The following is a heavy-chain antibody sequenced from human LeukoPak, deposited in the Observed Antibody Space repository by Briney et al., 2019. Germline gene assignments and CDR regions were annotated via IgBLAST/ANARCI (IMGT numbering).Heavy chain of an antibody. D-gene: IGHD1-26*01. Sequence: PGGSPRLSCAASGFTVSTNYMNWIRQAPGKGLEWVSYISSSSSYTNYADSVKGRFTISRDNAKNSLYLQMNSLRAEDTAVYYCAREFAAVGATNYWGQGTLVTVSS. CDR1: GFTVSTNY. CDR3: AREFAAVGATNY. V-gene: IGHV3-11*05. CDR2: ISSSSSYT. J-gene: IGHJ4*02.